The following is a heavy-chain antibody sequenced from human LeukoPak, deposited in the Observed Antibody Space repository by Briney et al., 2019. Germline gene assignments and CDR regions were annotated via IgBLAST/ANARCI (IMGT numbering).Heavy chain of an antibody. J-gene: IGHJ4*02. V-gene: IGHV3-23*01. CDR2: ISGSGGST. CDR1: GFTFSSYA. Sequence: GGSLRLSCAAFGFTFSSYAMSWVRQAPGKGLEWVSAISGSGGSTYYADSVKGRFTISRDNSKNTLYLQMNSLRAEDTAVYYCAKVPTSSGRSPYDYWGQGTLVTVSS. CDR3: AKVPTSSGRSPYDY. D-gene: IGHD3-10*01.